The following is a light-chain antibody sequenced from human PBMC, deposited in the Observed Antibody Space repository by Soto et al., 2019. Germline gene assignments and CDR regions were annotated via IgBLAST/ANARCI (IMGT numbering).Light chain of an antibody. Sequence: DIPMPQSPSSVSASVGARVTIPCRASQGITSWLAWYQQKPGKAPKLLLYAAFSLQSGGPSRFSRSGSWPDFSLTISSLQPEDFATDYGHQSDSYPHAFGGGTKVEIK. CDR2: AAF. V-gene: IGKV1-12*01. CDR1: QGITSW. J-gene: IGKJ4*01. CDR3: HQSDSYPHA.